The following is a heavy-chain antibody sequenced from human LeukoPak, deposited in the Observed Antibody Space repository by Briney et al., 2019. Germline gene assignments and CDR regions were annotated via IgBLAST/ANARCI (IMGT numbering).Heavy chain of an antibody. CDR3: ARDDRSLRVYYFDS. D-gene: IGHD4-17*01. CDR2: ISYEGTVK. J-gene: IGHJ4*02. Sequence: GGSLRLSCAASGFTFSSYAMHWVRQAPGKGLEWVAMISYEGTVKYNVESVKGRFTISRDNSKNTLFLQMDSLRGDDTALYYCARDDRSLRVYYFDSWGQGTLVTVSS. CDR1: GFTFSSYA. V-gene: IGHV3-30*04.